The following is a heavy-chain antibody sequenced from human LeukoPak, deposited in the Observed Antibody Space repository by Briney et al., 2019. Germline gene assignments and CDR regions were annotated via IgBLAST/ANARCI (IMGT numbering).Heavy chain of an antibody. D-gene: IGHD3-10*01. CDR1: GYTFTGYY. CDR2: INPNSGGT. V-gene: IGHV1-2*02. Sequence: ASVKVSCKASGYTFTGYYMHWVRQAPGQGLEWMGWINPNSGGTNYAQKFQGRVTMTRDTSISTAYLELSRLRSDDTAVYYCARVKVRGVITLYYWGQGPLVTVSS. J-gene: IGHJ4*02. CDR3: ARVKVRGVITLYY.